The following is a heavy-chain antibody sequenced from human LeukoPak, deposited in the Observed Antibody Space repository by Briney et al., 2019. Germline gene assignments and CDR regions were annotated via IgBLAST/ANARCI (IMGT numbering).Heavy chain of an antibody. J-gene: IGHJ4*02. CDR3: AKALPYQED. D-gene: IGHD2-2*01. V-gene: IGHV3-23*01. CDR1: GFIFSNYA. CDR2: ISGSGGST. Sequence: GGSLRLSCAASGFIFSNYAMSWVRQAPGKGLEWVSGISGSGGSTYYADSVKGRFTISRDNSKNTLYLQMNSLRADDTAVYYCAKALPYQEDWGQGTLVTVSP.